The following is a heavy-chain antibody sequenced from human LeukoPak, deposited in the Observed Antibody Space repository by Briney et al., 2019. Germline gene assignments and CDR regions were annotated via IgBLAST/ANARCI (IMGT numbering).Heavy chain of an antibody. CDR1: GYTFTGYY. D-gene: IGHD3-10*01. CDR3: ARTYYYGSGSYPPTLDY. V-gene: IGHV1-2*02. J-gene: IGHJ4*02. CDR2: INPNSGDT. Sequence: ASVKVSCKASGYTFTGYYMHWVRQAPGQGLEWMGWINPNSGDTNYAQKFQGRVTMTRDTSINTAYMELSRLRSGDTAVYYCARTYYYGSGSYPPTLDYWGQGTLVTVSS.